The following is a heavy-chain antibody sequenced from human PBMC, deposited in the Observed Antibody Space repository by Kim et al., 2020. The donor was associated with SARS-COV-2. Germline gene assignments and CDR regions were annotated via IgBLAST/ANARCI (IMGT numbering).Heavy chain of an antibody. Sequence: LKGRFTYSRDYSKNTLYLQMNSLTAEDTAVYYCARQGFIYELNACYGMDLWGQGTTVTVSS. D-gene: IGHD1-26*01. CDR3: ARQGFIYELNACYGMDL. V-gene: IGHV3-30*01. J-gene: IGHJ6*02.